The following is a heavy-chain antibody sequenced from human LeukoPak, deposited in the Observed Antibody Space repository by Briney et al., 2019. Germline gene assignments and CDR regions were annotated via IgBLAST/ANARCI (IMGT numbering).Heavy chain of an antibody. D-gene: IGHD3-10*01. CDR3: GRGSVGFGELNY. J-gene: IGHJ4*02. V-gene: IGHV3-30-3*01. Sequence: SCKASGGTFSSYAMHWVRQAPGKGLEWVAVISYDGSNKFYADSVKGRFTLSRDNSKNTLYLQMNSLRIEDTAVYYCGRGSVGFGELNYWGQGTLVTVSS. CDR1: GGTFSSYA. CDR2: ISYDGSNK.